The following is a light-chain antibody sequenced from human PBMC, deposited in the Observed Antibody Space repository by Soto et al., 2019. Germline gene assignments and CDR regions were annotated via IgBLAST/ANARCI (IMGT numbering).Light chain of an antibody. CDR3: QHGGT. V-gene: IGKV1-33*01. CDR1: QDIGTS. Sequence: DILMTQSPSSLSAFLGERVTITCQASQDIGTSLNWYQQRPGEAPKFLIYDASRLEAGVPSRFSGSGSGTDFTFAISSLQPEDIATYYCQHGGTFGPGTKVDFK. J-gene: IGKJ3*01. CDR2: DAS.